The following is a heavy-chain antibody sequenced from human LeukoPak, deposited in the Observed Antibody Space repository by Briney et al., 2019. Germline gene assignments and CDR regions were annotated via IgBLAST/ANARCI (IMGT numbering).Heavy chain of an antibody. D-gene: IGHD6-19*01. CDR1: GFTFSSYK. CDR2: IGSSGTTI. J-gene: IGHJ4*02. Sequence: PGGSLRLSCAASGFTFSSYKMHWVRQAPGKGLEWVSYIGSSGTTIYYADSVKGRFTISRDSAKNSLDLQMNSLRAEDTAVYYCAREDSSGWYAFDYWGQGTLVTVSS. V-gene: IGHV3-48*03. CDR3: AREDSSGWYAFDY.